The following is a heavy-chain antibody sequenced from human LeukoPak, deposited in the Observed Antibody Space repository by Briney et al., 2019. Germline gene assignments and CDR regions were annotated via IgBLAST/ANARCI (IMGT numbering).Heavy chain of an antibody. Sequence: PSETLSLTCSVSGGSISRYFWSRIRQPPGKGLEWIAFIHYSGRTKYNPSLQSRVTISIDTSENNFSLRLTSVTAADTAVYYCARLLDNDSSGDPDTFDMWGQGTVVSVSS. CDR3: ARLLDNDSSGDPDTFDM. D-gene: IGHD3-22*01. V-gene: IGHV4-59*01. CDR2: IHYSGRT. CDR1: GGSISRYF. J-gene: IGHJ3*02.